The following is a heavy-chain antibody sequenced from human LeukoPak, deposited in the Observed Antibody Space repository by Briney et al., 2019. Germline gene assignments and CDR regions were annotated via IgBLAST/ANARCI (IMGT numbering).Heavy chain of an antibody. J-gene: IGHJ6*02. CDR2: ISGST. D-gene: IGHD2-2*01. CDR3: AKYCSSTSCYVYYGMDV. Sequence: GGSLRLSCAASGFTFSSYAMSWVRQAPGKGLEWVSAISGSTYYADSVKGRFTISRDNSKNTLYLQMNSLRAEDTAVYYCAKYCSSTSCYVYYGMDVWGQGTPVTVSS. V-gene: IGHV3-23*01. CDR1: GFTFSSYA.